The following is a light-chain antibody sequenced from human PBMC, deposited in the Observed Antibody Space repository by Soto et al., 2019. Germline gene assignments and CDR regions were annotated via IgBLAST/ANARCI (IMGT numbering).Light chain of an antibody. CDR3: QAYDYSLTAFV. V-gene: IGLV1-40*01. Sequence: QLVLTQPPSVSGVPGQRVTISCTGNNSNLGAAYAVHWYQQLPGAAPKLVVFGNRNRPSGVPERFSGSKSGTSASLAITGLQAEDEADYYCQAYDYSLTAFVFGGGTKLTVL. CDR1: NSNLGAAYA. J-gene: IGLJ3*02. CDR2: GNR.